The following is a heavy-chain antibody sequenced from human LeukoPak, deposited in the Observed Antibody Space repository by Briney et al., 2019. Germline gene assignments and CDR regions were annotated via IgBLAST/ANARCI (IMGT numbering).Heavy chain of an antibody. J-gene: IGHJ3*02. CDR3: ATSYYYGSGSYYQEAFDI. CDR2: FDPEDGET. V-gene: IGHV1-24*01. CDR1: GYTLTELS. Sequence: ASVKVSCEVSGYTLTELSMHWVRQAPGKGLAWMGGFDPEDGETIYAQKFQGRVTMTEDTSTDTAYMELSSLRSEDTAVYYCATSYYYGSGSYYQEAFDIWGQGTMVTVSS. D-gene: IGHD3-10*01.